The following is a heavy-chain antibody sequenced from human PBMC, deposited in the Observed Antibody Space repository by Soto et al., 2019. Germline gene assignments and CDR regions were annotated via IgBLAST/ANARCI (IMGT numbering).Heavy chain of an antibody. CDR3: ARDAPTTAPEYYFDY. CDR1: GYAFTGYG. Sequence: ASVKVSCKASGYAFTGYGISWVRQAPGQGLEWMGWISAYNGNTNYAQKLQGRVTMTTDTSTSTAYMELRSLRSDDTAVYYCARDAPTTAPEYYFDYWGQGTLVTVSS. CDR2: ISAYNGNT. V-gene: IGHV1-18*01. J-gene: IGHJ4*02. D-gene: IGHD4-17*01.